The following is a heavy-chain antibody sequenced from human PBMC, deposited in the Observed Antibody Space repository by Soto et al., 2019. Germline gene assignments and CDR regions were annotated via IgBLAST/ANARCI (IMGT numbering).Heavy chain of an antibody. CDR1: GFSFSGYG. CDR2: IWYDGSNK. CDR3: AREDAYYSGSGRDYYYGMDV. J-gene: IGHJ6*02. D-gene: IGHD3-10*01. V-gene: IGHV3-33*01. Sequence: VGSLRLSCAASGFSFSGYGMHWVRQAPGKGLEWVAAIWYDGSNKYYADSVKGRFTISRDNSKNTLYLQMNSLRAEDTAVYYCAREDAYYSGSGRDYYYGMDVWGQGTTVTVSS.